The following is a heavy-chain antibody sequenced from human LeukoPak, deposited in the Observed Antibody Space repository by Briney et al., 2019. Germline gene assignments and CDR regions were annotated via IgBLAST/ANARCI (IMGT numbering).Heavy chain of an antibody. D-gene: IGHD3-22*01. CDR3: ARGTVTMILEASAFDI. CDR2: IIPIFGTA. CDR1: GGTFSSYA. V-gene: IGHV1-69*01. Sequence: SVKVSCKASGGTFSSYAISWVRQASGQGLEWMGGIIPIFGTANYAQKFQGRVTITADESTSTAYMELSSLRSEDTAVYYCARGTVTMILEASAFDIWGQGTMVTVSS. J-gene: IGHJ3*02.